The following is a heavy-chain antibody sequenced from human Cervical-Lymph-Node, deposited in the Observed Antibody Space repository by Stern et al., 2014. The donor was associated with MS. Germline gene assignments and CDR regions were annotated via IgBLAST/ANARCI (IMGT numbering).Heavy chain of an antibody. CDR3: VRRRDSAGYDTFDL. J-gene: IGHJ3*01. D-gene: IGHD3-22*01. CDR1: GYTFSNFW. Sequence: EVQLVESGAEVKKPGESLKISCRTSGYTFSNFWIGWVRQMPGKGLEWMGVIYPADSDTTYSPSFQGQVTISADESISTAYLQWRSLKASDPAMYYCVRRRDSAGYDTFDLWGQGTMLIVSS. CDR2: IYPADSDT. V-gene: IGHV5-51*01.